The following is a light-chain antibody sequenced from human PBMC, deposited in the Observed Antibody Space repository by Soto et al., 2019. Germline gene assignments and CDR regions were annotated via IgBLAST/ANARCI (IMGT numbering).Light chain of an antibody. V-gene: IGLV2-8*01. CDR1: SSDVGGYNF. CDR2: EVT. Sequence: QSALTQPPSASGSPGQSVTISCTGTSSDVGGYNFVSWYQQHPGKAPKLIIYEVTKRPSGVPYRFSGSKSGNTASLTVSGLQAEDEADYYCSSYAGSDSRYVFGTGTKLTVL. CDR3: SSYAGSDSRYV. J-gene: IGLJ1*01.